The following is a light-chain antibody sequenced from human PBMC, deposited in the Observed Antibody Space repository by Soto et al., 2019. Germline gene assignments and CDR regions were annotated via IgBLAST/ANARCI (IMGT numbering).Light chain of an antibody. J-gene: IGKJ4*01. CDR2: GAS. CDR3: QQYVTSPLT. Sequence: DIVLTQCPGTLSLSPGERATLSCRASQSVSGSYLAWYQQKPGQPPRLLIYGASSRATGIPDRFSGSGSGTDFTLTISKLEPEDFAVYYCQQYVTSPLTFGGGTKVDIK. CDR1: QSVSGSY. V-gene: IGKV3-20*01.